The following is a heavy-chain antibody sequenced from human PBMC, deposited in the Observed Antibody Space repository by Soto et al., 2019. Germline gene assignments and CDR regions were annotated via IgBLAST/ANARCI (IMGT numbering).Heavy chain of an antibody. CDR2: ISNDGINK. Sequence: HPGGPLSLSCAPSGFTFSSNVMPWFLQPPGTGLEWVAVISNDGINKYYADSVKDRFTISSDNSKNTLYLHMNSLRAEDTAVYFCAKDPEDIVVVVAATASSYWGQGTLVTVSS. CDR1: GFTFSSNV. J-gene: IGHJ4*02. CDR3: AKDPEDIVVVVAATASSY. V-gene: IGHV3-30*18. D-gene: IGHD2-15*01.